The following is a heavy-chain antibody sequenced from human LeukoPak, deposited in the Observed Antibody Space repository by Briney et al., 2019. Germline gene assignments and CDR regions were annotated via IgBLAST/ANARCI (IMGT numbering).Heavy chain of an antibody. CDR2: IYSGGST. J-gene: IGHJ6*04. Sequence: GGSLRLSCAASGFTVSSNYMSWVRQAPGKGLEWVSVIYSGGSTYYADSVKGRFTISRDNSKNTLYLQMNSLRAEDTAVYYCAASRIEYYDFWSGYYNWGKGTTVTVSS. CDR1: GFTVSSNY. V-gene: IGHV3-53*01. D-gene: IGHD3-3*01. CDR3: AASRIEYYDFWSGYYN.